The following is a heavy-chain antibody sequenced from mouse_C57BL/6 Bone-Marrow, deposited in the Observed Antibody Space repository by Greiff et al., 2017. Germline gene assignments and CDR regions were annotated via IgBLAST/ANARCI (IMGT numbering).Heavy chain of an antibody. CDR1: GFTFSSYT. D-gene: IGHD1-1*01. CDR3: ARPITTVVAPFGY. CDR2: ISGGGGNT. J-gene: IGHJ2*01. Sequence: DVMLVESGGGLVKPGGSLKLSCAASGFTFSSYTMSWVRQTPEKRLEWVATISGGGGNTYYPDSVKGRFTISRDNAKNTLYLQMSSLRSEDTALYYCARPITTVVAPFGYWGQGTTLTVSS. V-gene: IGHV5-9*01.